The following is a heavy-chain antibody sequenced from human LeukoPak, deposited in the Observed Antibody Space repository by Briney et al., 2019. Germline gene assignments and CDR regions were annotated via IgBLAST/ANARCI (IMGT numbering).Heavy chain of an antibody. Sequence: ASVKVSCKASGYTFTSYYMHWVRQAPGQGLEWMGTINPSGGSTTYAQKFQGRVTMTRDMSTSTVYMELSSLRSEDTAAYYCACSGTDSSWDYWGQGTLVTVSS. D-gene: IGHD6-13*01. CDR3: ACSGTDSSWDY. V-gene: IGHV1-46*01. CDR1: GYTFTSYY. J-gene: IGHJ4*02. CDR2: INPSGGST.